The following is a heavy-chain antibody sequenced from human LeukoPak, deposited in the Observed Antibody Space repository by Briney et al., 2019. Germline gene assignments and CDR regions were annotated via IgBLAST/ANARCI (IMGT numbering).Heavy chain of an antibody. CDR1: GFTVSSNY. J-gene: IGHJ3*02. Sequence: PGGSLRLSCAASGFTVSSNYMSWVRQAPGKGLEWVSVIYSGGSTYYADSVKGRFTISRDNSKNTLYLQMNSLRAEDTAVYYCARTSELWPHDAFDIWGQGTTVTVSS. CDR2: IYSGGST. D-gene: IGHD5-18*01. CDR3: ARTSELWPHDAFDI. V-gene: IGHV3-53*01.